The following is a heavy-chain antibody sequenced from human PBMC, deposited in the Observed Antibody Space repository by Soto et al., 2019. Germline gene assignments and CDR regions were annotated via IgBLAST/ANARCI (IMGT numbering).Heavy chain of an antibody. CDR2: INHSGST. Sequence: SETLSLTCTVSGGSISSGDYYWSWIRQPPGKGLEWIGEINHSGSTNYNPSLKSRVTISVDTSKNQFSLKLSSVTAADTAVYYCARDVGEAAAGTPRLNYFDYWGQGTLVTVSS. V-gene: IGHV4-30-4*01. CDR3: ARDVGEAAAGTPRLNYFDY. CDR1: GGSISSGDYY. D-gene: IGHD6-13*01. J-gene: IGHJ4*02.